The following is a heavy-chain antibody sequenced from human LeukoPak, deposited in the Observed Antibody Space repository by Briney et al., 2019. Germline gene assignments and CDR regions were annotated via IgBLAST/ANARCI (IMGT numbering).Heavy chain of an antibody. CDR3: ARKLPGTTYFDY. D-gene: IGHD1-1*01. J-gene: IGHJ4*02. Sequence: GGSLRLSCAASGFIFSSYEMNWVRQAPGKGLEWVSFISSSGTAIYHADSVKGRFTISRDNAKNSLYLQMNSLRAEDTAVYYCARKLPGTTYFDYWGQGTLVTVSS. CDR2: ISSSGTAI. CDR1: GFIFSSYE. V-gene: IGHV3-48*03.